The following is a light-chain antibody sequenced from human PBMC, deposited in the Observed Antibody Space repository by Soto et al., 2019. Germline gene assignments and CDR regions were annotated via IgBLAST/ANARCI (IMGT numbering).Light chain of an antibody. Sequence: QSALTQPPSASGSPGQSVTISCTGTSSDVGGYNYVSWYQQHPGKVPKLMIYEVNKRPSGVPDRFSGSKSGNTASLTVSGLQAEDEADYYCSSYAGYTSVFGGGTKLTVL. J-gene: IGLJ2*01. CDR2: EVN. CDR1: SSDVGGYNY. CDR3: SSYAGYTSV. V-gene: IGLV2-8*01.